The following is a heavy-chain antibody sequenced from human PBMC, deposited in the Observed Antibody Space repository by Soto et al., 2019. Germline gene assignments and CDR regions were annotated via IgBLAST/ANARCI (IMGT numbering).Heavy chain of an antibody. Sequence: PSETLSLTCTVSGGSVSSGSYHWSWIRQPPGKGLEWIGYIYYSGSTNYNPSLKSRVTISVDTSKNQFSPKLSSVTAADTAVYYCARDGVGTYYYYGMDVWGQGTTVTVSS. CDR2: IYYSGST. CDR3: ARDGVGTYYYYGMDV. CDR1: GGSVSSGSYH. V-gene: IGHV4-61*01. D-gene: IGHD3-16*01. J-gene: IGHJ6*02.